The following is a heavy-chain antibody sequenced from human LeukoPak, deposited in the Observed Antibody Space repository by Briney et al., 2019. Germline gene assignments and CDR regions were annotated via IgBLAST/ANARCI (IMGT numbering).Heavy chain of an antibody. D-gene: IGHD6-19*01. CDR2: ISSSSSYI. J-gene: IGHJ6*02. V-gene: IGHV3-21*01. Sequence: PGGSLRLSCAASGFTFSSYSMNWVRQAPGKGLEWVSSISSSSSYIYYADSVKGRFTISRDNAKNSLYLQMNSLRAEDTAVYYCARDLKMDSSGWGGYYYYGMDVWGQGTTVTVSS. CDR1: GFTFSSYS. CDR3: ARDLKMDSSGWGGYYYYGMDV.